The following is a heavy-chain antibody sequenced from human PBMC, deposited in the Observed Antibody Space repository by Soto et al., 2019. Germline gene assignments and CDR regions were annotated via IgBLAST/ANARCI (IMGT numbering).Heavy chain of an antibody. V-gene: IGHV3-33*01. CDR2: IWYDGSNK. D-gene: IGHD6-13*01. J-gene: IGHJ4*02. Sequence: GGSLRLSCAASGFTFSSYGMHWVRQAPGKGLEWVAVIWYDGSNKYYADSVKGRFTISRDNSKNTLYLQMNSLRAEDTAVYYCARPDAPGIADPEEVLFDYWGQGTLVTVSS. CDR3: ARPDAPGIADPEEVLFDY. CDR1: GFTFSSYG.